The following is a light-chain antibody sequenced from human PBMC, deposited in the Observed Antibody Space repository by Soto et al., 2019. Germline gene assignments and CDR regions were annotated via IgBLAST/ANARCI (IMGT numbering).Light chain of an antibody. CDR2: EVS. Sequence: QSALTQPPSASGSPGQSVTSSCTGTSSDVGGYNYVSWYQQHPGKAPKLMIYEVSERPSGVSDRFSGSKSGNTASLTVSGLQADDEADYYCSSYAGSNNLVFGGGTKLTVL. J-gene: IGLJ3*02. CDR1: SSDVGGYNY. V-gene: IGLV2-8*01. CDR3: SSYAGSNNLV.